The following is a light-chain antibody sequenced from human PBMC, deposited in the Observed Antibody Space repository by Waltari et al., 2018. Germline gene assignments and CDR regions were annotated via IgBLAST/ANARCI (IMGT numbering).Light chain of an antibody. CDR3: YSSGGTYFL. V-gene: IGLV2-11*01. CDR2: DLT. CDR1: SNDVGGYHY. J-gene: IGLJ2*01. Sequence: QSALTQPRSVSGSPGQSVTISCTGTSNDVGGYHYVSWYQHHPGEVPKLMIYDLTQRPSRVPERFSGSKSGNTASLAISGLQADDEADYYCYSSGGTYFLFGGGTRLTVL.